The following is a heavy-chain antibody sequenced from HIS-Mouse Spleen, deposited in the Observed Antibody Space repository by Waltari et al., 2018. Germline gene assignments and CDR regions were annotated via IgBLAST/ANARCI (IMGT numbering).Heavy chain of an antibody. Sequence: QVQLQESGPGLVKPSETLSLTCTVSGYSISSGYYWGWIRQPPGKGLEWIGSIYHSGSTHYNPYLKSGVTISVDTSKNQFSLKLSSVTAADTAVYYCARDPGYSSSSNAFDIWGQGTMVTVSS. J-gene: IGHJ3*02. D-gene: IGHD6-6*01. CDR1: GYSISSGYY. V-gene: IGHV4-38-2*02. CDR3: ARDPGYSSSSNAFDI. CDR2: IYHSGST.